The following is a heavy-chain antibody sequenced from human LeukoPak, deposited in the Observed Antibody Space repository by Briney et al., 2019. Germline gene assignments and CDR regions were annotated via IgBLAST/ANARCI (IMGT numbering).Heavy chain of an antibody. CDR1: GYTLAELS. CDR2: FDPEDGET. CDR3: ATPSGYDFSAFDI. Sequence: ASVKVSCKVSGYTLAELSMHWVRQAPGKGLEWMGGFDPEDGETIYAQKFQGRVTMTEDTSTDTAYMELSSLRSEDTAVYYCATPSGYDFSAFDIWGQGTMVTVSS. J-gene: IGHJ3*02. V-gene: IGHV1-24*01. D-gene: IGHD5-12*01.